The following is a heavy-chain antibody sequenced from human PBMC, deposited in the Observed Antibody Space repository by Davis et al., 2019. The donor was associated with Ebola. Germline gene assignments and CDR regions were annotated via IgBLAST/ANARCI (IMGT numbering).Heavy chain of an antibody. V-gene: IGHV3-21*01. CDR3: ARDLRGDLDWFDP. D-gene: IGHD3-16*01. Sequence: PGGSLRLSCAASGFTFSSYSMNWVRQAPGKGLEWVSSISSSSSYIYYADSVKGRFTISRDNAKNSLYLQMNSLRAEDTAVYYCARDLRGDLDWFDPWGQGTLVTVSS. CDR2: ISSSSSYI. J-gene: IGHJ5*02. CDR1: GFTFSSYS.